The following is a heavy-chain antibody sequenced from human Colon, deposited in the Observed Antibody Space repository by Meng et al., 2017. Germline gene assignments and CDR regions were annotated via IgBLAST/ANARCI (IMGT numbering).Heavy chain of an antibody. CDR2: INTDGSTT. Sequence: GQLVESGGGLVQAGGSLRLSCAASGFTFSSHWMHWVRQAPGKGLVWVSRINTDGSTTYYADSVKGRFTVSRDNAKNTLYLQMNSLRDEDTAVYYCVGPNSGIYWEYFQHWGQGTLVTVSS. CDR1: GFTFSSHW. CDR3: VGPNSGIYWEYFQH. V-gene: IGHV3-74*01. J-gene: IGHJ1*01. D-gene: IGHD1-26*01.